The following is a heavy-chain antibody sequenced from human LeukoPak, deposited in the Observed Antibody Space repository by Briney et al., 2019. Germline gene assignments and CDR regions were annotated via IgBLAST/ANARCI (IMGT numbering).Heavy chain of an antibody. CDR2: ISGSGGST. CDR3: AKADDTAMVAIHYYFDY. Sequence: GGSLRLSCAASGFTFSSYAMSWVRQAPGKGLEWVSAISGSGGSTYYADSVKGRFTISRDNSKNTLYLQMNSLRAEDTAVYYCAKADDTAMVAIHYYFDYWGQGTLVTVSS. V-gene: IGHV3-23*01. CDR1: GFTFSSYA. J-gene: IGHJ4*02. D-gene: IGHD5-18*01.